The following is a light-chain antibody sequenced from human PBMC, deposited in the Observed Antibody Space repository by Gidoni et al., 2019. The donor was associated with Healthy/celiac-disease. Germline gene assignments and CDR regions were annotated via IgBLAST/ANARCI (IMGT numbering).Light chain of an antibody. Sequence: RATINWKSSQSVLYSSNNKNYLAWYQQKPGQPPKLLIYWASTRESGVPDRFSGSGSGTDFTLTISSLQAEDVAVYYCQQYYSTPPTFGQGTKVEIK. CDR1: QSVLYSSNNKNY. V-gene: IGKV4-1*01. CDR2: WAS. J-gene: IGKJ1*01. CDR3: QQYYSTPPT.